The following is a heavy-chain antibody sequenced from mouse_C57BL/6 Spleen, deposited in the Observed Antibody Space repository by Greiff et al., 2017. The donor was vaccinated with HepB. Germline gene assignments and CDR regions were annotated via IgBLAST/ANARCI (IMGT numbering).Heavy chain of an antibody. J-gene: IGHJ2*01. V-gene: IGHV7-3*01. D-gene: IGHD6-1*01. Sequence: DVKLVESGGGLVQPGGSLSLSCAASGFTFTDYYMSWVRQPPGKALEWLGFIRNKANGYTTEYSASVKGRFTISRDNSKSILYLQRNALRAEDSATYYCARYTLSLILAHWGQGTTLTVSS. CDR2: IRNKANGYTT. CDR1: GFTFTDYY. CDR3: ARYTLSLILAH.